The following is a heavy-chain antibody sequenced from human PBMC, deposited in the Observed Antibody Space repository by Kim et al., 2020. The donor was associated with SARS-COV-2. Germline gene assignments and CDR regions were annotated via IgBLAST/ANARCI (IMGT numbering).Heavy chain of an antibody. CDR2: ISSSSSYT. V-gene: IGHV3-11*06. CDR3: ARDHRGYSYGRNWFDP. CDR1: GFTFSDYY. J-gene: IGHJ5*02. D-gene: IGHD5-18*01. Sequence: GGSLRLSCAASGFTFSDYYMSWIRQAPGKGLEWVSYISSSSSYTNYADSVKGRFTISRDNAKNSLYLQMNSLRAEDTAVYYCARDHRGYSYGRNWFDPWGQGTLVTVSS.